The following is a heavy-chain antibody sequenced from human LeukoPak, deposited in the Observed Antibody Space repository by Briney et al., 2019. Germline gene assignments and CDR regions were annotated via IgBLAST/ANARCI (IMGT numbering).Heavy chain of an antibody. CDR3: ARDYASGSYVDY. D-gene: IGHD3-10*01. V-gene: IGHV3-7*01. J-gene: IGHJ4*02. CDR2: INHDGSEK. Sequence: GGSLRLSCAASGFTFSNSWMSWVRQAPGKGLEWVANINHDGSEKYYVDSVKGRFTISRDNAKNSLYLQVNSLRAEDTAVYYCARDYASGSYVDYWGQGTLVTVSS. CDR1: GFTFSNSW.